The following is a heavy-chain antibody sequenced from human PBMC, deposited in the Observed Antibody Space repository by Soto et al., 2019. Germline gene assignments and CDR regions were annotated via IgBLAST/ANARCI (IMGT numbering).Heavy chain of an antibody. V-gene: IGHV1-18*01. CDR3: ARDFEVRGVIGMDY. CDR2: ISAYNGNT. D-gene: IGHD3-10*01. J-gene: IGHJ4*02. Sequence: ASVRXPSKPSVYTFTSYGISWVRQAPGQGLEWMGWISAYNGNTNYAQKLQGRVTMTTDTSTSTAYMELRSLRSDDTAVYYCARDFEVRGVIGMDYWGQGTLVTVSS. CDR1: VYTFTSYG.